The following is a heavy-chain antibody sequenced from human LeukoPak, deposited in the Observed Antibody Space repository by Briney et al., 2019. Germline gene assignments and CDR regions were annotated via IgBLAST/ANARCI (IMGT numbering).Heavy chain of an antibody. CDR1: GGSISSGSYY. Sequence: SETLSLTCTVSGGSISSGSYYWSWIRQPAGKGLEWIGRIYTSGSTNYNPSLKSRVTISVDTSKNQFSLKLSSVTAADTAVYYCARDGENYDFWSGYYRGWFDPWGQGTLVTVSS. J-gene: IGHJ5*02. CDR2: IYTSGST. CDR3: ARDGENYDFWSGYYRGWFDP. D-gene: IGHD3-3*01. V-gene: IGHV4-61*02.